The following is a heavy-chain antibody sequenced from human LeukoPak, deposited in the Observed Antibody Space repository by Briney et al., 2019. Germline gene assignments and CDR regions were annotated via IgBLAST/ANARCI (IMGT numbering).Heavy chain of an antibody. V-gene: IGHV1-58*02. CDR2: IVVGSGNT. Sequence: ASVKVSCKASGFTFTSSAMQWVRQARGQRLEWIGWIVVGSGNTNYAQKFQERVTITRDMSTSTAYMELSSLRSEDTAVYYCAAFPVGATRVFDYWGQGTLVTVSS. J-gene: IGHJ4*02. D-gene: IGHD1-26*01. CDR1: GFTFTSSA. CDR3: AAFPVGATRVFDY.